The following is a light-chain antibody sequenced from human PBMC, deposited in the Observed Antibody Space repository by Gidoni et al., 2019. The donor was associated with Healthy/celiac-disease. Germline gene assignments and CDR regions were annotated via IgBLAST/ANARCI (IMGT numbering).Light chain of an antibody. CDR3: QQRSNWPVT. J-gene: IGKJ5*01. V-gene: IGKV3-11*01. Sequence: EIVLTQSPATLSLSPGERATLSCRASQSVSSYLAWYQQKPGQAPRLLIYGASNRATGITARFSGSGSGTDFTLTISSLEPEDFAVYYCQQRSNWPVTFGQGTRLEIK. CDR1: QSVSSY. CDR2: GAS.